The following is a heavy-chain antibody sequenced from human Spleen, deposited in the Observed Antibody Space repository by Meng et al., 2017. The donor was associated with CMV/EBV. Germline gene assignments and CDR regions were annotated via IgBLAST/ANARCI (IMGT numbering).Heavy chain of an antibody. Sequence: ASVKVSCKTSGYTFTSYGISWVRQAPGQGLEWMGWISPYNGNTKHAQTFQDRVTMTTDTSTSTAYMELRSLRFDDTAVYYCASPRSVRATLVGYHYYYGMDAWGQGTTVTVSS. J-gene: IGHJ6*02. CDR3: ASPRSVRATLVGYHYYYGMDA. D-gene: IGHD1-26*01. V-gene: IGHV1-18*01. CDR2: ISPYNGNT. CDR1: GYTFTSYG.